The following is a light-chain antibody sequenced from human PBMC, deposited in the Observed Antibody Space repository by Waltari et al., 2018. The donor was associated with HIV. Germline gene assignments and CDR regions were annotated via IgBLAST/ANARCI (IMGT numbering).Light chain of an antibody. Sequence: QSALTQPASVSGSPGQSITISCSGNSRDVGSYNLVSWFQQHPGKVPKLIIYEGSKRPSGVSDRFSCSKSGRTASRTVSGLQAEDEADYYCSSYAGADTWVFGGGTKLTVL. CDR3: SSYAGADTWV. CDR1: SRDVGSYNL. V-gene: IGLV2-23*01. J-gene: IGLJ3*02. CDR2: EGS.